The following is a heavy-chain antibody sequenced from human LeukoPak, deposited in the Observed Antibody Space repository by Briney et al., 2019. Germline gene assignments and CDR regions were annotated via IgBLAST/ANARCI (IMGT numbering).Heavy chain of an antibody. D-gene: IGHD2-15*01. CDR3: ASTGGCGGSCYYRFDY. J-gene: IGHJ4*02. Sequence: PGTSLRLSCTASGFTFNTYPMHWVRQAPGKGLEWVAVISNDGTGTSYADSVRGRFTFSRDNPKHTLYLQMNSLTSQDTAVYYCASTGGCGGSCYYRFDYWGQGTLVTVSS. CDR2: ISNDGTGT. CDR1: GFTFNTYP. V-gene: IGHV3-30*04.